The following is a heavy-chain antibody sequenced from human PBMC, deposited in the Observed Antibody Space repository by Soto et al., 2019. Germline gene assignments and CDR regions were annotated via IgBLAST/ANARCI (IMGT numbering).Heavy chain of an antibody. V-gene: IGHV1-24*01. CDR3: ATYGALWFGELFRWFDP. CDR1: GYTLTELS. Sequence: ASVKVSCKVSGYTLTELSMHWVRQAPGKGLEWMGGFDPEDGETIYAQKFQGRVTMTEDTSTDTAYMELSSLRSEDTAVYYCATYGALWFGELFRWFDPWGQGTLVTVSS. CDR2: FDPEDGET. J-gene: IGHJ5*02. D-gene: IGHD3-10*01.